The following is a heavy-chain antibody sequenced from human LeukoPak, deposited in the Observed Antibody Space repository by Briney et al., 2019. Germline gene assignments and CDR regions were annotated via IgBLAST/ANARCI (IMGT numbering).Heavy chain of an antibody. V-gene: IGHV1-69*13. J-gene: IGHJ4*02. CDR2: IIAIFGTA. CDR1: GGTFSSYA. CDR3: PRDPLPPGTACSGGSCYGLDY. Sequence: SVKVSCKASGGTFSSYAISWVRQAPGQGLEWMGGIIAIFGTANYAQKFQGRVTSTADESTSTAYMELRSRRSEDTAVYYCPRDPLPPGTACSGGSCYGLDYWGQGTLVTVSS. D-gene: IGHD2-15*01.